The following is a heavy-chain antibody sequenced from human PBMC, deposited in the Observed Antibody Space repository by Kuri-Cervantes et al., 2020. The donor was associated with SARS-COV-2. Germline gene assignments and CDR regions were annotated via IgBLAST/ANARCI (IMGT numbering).Heavy chain of an antibody. CDR3: ARDGVSLKGYYYYYMDV. CDR2: ISWNSGSI. CDR1: GFTFDDYA. V-gene: IGHV3-9*01. D-gene: IGHD2-15*01. Sequence: SLKISCAASGFTFDDYAMHWVRQAPGKGLEWVSGISWNSGSIGCADSVKGRFTISRDNAKNSLYLQMNSLRAEDTAVYYCARDGVSLKGYYYYYMDVWGKGTTVTVSS. J-gene: IGHJ6*03.